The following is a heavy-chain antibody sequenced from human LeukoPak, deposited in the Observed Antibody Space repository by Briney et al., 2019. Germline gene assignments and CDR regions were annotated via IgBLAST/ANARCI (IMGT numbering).Heavy chain of an antibody. CDR2: MNPNSGIT. D-gene: IGHD2-2*02. V-gene: IGHV1-8*01. J-gene: IGHJ4*02. CDR1: GYTFNSFD. Sequence: ASVKVSCKASGYTFNSFDINWVRQATGQGLEWMGWMNPNSGITGYAQNFQGRVTMTRDTSRSTAYMELSSLRSDDTAVYYCARGTPYCSSASCYNYWGQGTLVTVSS. CDR3: ARGTPYCSSASCYNY.